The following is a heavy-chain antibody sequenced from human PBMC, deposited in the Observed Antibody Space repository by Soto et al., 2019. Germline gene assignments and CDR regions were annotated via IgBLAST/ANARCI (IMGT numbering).Heavy chain of an antibody. D-gene: IGHD2-2*01. CDR2: IIPIFGTA. Sequence: QVQLVQSGAEVKKPGSSVKVSCKASGGTFSSYAISWVRQAPGQGLEWMGGIIPIFGTANYAQKFQGRVTITADESTSXAXMXVSSLRSEDTAVYYCARGGRVLVPAAIDYYYYGMDVWGQGTTVTVSS. CDR1: GGTFSSYA. V-gene: IGHV1-69*12. J-gene: IGHJ6*02. CDR3: ARGGRVLVPAAIDYYYYGMDV.